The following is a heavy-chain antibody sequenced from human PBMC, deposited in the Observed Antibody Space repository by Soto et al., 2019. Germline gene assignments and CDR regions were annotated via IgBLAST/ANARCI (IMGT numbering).Heavy chain of an antibody. CDR1: CGSISSYY. CDR2: IYYSGST. Sequence: SETLSLTCTVSCGSISSYYWSWIRQPPGKGLEWIGYIYYSGSTNYNPSLKSRVTISVDTSKNQFSLKLSSVTVADTAVYYCATSYGNAWYTYWGQGTQVTVSS. D-gene: IGHD6-13*01. V-gene: IGHV4-59*01. CDR3: ATSYGNAWYTY. J-gene: IGHJ4*02.